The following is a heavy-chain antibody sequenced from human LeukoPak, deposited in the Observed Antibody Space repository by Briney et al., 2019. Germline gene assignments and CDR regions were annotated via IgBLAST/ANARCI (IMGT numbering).Heavy chain of an antibody. J-gene: IGHJ4*02. CDR3: ATFPGLSITMVRGVPLVDY. CDR1: GFTFSSYA. D-gene: IGHD3-10*01. CDR2: ISGSGGST. Sequence: PGGSLRLSCAASGFTFSSYAMSWVRQAPGKGLEWVSAISGSGGSTYYADSVKGRFTISRDNSKNTLYLQMNSLRAEDTAVYYCATFPGLSITMVRGVPLVDYWGQGTLVTVSS. V-gene: IGHV3-23*01.